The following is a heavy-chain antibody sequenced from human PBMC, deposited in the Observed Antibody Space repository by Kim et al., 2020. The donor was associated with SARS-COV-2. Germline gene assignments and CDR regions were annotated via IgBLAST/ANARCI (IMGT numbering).Heavy chain of an antibody. V-gene: IGHV3-48*03. D-gene: IGHD1-7*01. CDR1: GFTFSSYE. CDR2: ISSSGSTI. Sequence: GGSLRLSCAASGFTFSSYEMNWVRQAPGKGLEWVSYISSSGSTIYYADSVKGRFTISRDNAKNSLYLQMNSLRAEDTAVYYCARFPRGVVHVITGTTWVFDYWGQGTLVTVSS. CDR3: ARFPRGVVHVITGTTWVFDY. J-gene: IGHJ4*02.